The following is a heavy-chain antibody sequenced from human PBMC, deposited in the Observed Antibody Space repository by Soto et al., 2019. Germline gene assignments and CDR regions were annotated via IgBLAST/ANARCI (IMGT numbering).Heavy chain of an antibody. Sequence: GASVKVSCKASGGTFSSYTISWVRQAPGQGLEWMGRIIPILGIANYAQKFQGRVTITADKSTSTAYMELSSLRSEDTAVYYCAREKWASGSRWLDPWGQGTLVTVSS. CDR3: AREKWASGSRWLDP. V-gene: IGHV1-69*04. CDR2: IIPILGIA. J-gene: IGHJ5*02. D-gene: IGHD6-19*01. CDR1: GGTFSSYT.